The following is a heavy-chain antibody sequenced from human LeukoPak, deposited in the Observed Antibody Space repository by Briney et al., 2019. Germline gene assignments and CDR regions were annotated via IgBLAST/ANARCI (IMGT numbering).Heavy chain of an antibody. J-gene: IGHJ5*02. CDR3: AREYCSSTSCNSDWFDP. Sequence: SVKVSCKASGGTFSSYAISWVRQAPGQGLEWMGGIIPIFGTANYAQKFQGRVTITADESTGTAYMELSSLRSEDTAVYYCAREYCSSTSCNSDWFDPWGQGTLVTVSS. V-gene: IGHV1-69*01. CDR1: GGTFSSYA. D-gene: IGHD2-2*01. CDR2: IIPIFGTA.